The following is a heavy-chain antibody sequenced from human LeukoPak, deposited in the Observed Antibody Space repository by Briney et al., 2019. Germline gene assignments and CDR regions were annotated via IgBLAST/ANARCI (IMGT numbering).Heavy chain of an antibody. Sequence: GGSLRLSCAASGFSFSSYSINGVRQARGKRREWVSYMSGEGNAKHYTDSVKGLFTISRDNAKNALYLQMNSLRAEDTAVYFCARDYVYAFDYWGQGTLVTVSS. V-gene: IGHV3-48*01. CDR2: MSGEGNAK. J-gene: IGHJ4*02. D-gene: IGHD2/OR15-2a*01. CDR1: GFSFSSYS. CDR3: ARDYVYAFDY.